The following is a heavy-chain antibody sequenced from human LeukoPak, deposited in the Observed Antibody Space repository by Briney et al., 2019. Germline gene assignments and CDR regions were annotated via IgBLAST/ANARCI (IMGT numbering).Heavy chain of an antibody. J-gene: IGHJ4*02. CDR1: GYTFTTYG. V-gene: IGHV1-18*01. Sequence: ASLKLSSTASGYTFTTYGITCVRRSPGQRLEWMGWISAYIDHTNYAPKLQCRVTITTDTSTTTANMDLRSLSSHATTVPYCARELFRGYDSRGKRESYFAYWGEGALV. CDR2: ISAYIDHT. CDR3: ARELFRGYDSRGKRESYFAY. D-gene: IGHD3-22*01.